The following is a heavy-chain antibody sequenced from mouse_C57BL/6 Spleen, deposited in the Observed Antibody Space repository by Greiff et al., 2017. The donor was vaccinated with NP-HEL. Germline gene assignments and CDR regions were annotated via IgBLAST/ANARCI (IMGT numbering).Heavy chain of an antibody. CDR2: IYPRSGNT. CDR1: GYTFTSYG. CDR3: RYYGSKGY. V-gene: IGHV1-81*01. Sequence: VKLQESGAELARPGASVKLSCKASGYTFTSYGISWVKQRTGQGLEWTGEIYPRSGNTYYNEKFKGKATLTADKSSSTAYMELRSLTSEDSAVYFCRYYGSKGYWGQGTTLTVSS. J-gene: IGHJ2*01. D-gene: IGHD1-1*01.